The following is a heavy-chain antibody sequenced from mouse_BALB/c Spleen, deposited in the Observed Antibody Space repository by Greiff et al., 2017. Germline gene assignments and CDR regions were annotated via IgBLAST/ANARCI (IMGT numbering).Heavy chain of an antibody. CDR3: ARDPYDGYYRYFDV. CDR1: GFTFSDFY. Sequence: EVKLVESGGGLVQPGGSLRLSCATSGFTFSDFYMEWVRQPPGKRLEWIAASRNKANDYTTEYSASVKGRFIVSRDTSQSILYLQMNALRAEDTAIYYCARDPYDGYYRYFDVWGAGTTVTVSS. V-gene: IGHV7-1*02. J-gene: IGHJ1*01. D-gene: IGHD2-3*01. CDR2: SRNKANDYTT.